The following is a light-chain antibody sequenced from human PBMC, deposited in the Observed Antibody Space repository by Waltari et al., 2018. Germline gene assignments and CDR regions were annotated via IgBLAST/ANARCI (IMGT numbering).Light chain of an antibody. V-gene: IGKV3-11*01. CDR3: QQRSNWL. J-gene: IGKJ4*01. CDR2: DAS. Sequence: EIVLTQSPATLSLSPGERATLSCRASQSVATHLAWYQQKPGQAPRLLIYDASNRATGIPARFSGSGSGTDFTLTITSLEPEDFAVYYCQQRSNWLFGAGTKVEIK. CDR1: QSVATH.